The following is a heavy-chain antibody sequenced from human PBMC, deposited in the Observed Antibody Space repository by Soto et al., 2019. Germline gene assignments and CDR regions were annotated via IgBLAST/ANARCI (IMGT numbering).Heavy chain of an antibody. J-gene: IGHJ5*01. CDR2: IWYDGSNK. V-gene: IGHV3-33*01. D-gene: IGHD1-26*01. CDR1: GFTFSSYG. CDR3: ARDRGANWFDS. Sequence: GGSLRLSCAASGFTFSSYGMHWVRQAPGKGLEWVAVIWYDGSNKYYADSVKGRFTISRDNSKNTVYLQMNSLRAEDTAVYYCARDRGANWFDSWGQGTLVTVSS.